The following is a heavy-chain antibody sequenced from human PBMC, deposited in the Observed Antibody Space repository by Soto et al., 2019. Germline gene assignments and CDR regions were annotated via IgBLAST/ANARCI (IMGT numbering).Heavy chain of an antibody. D-gene: IGHD3-9*01. V-gene: IGHV1-18*04. CDR3: ARLYHYDILTGYMHYYGMDV. J-gene: IGHJ6*02. CDR1: GYTFTSYG. CDR2: ISAYNGNT. Sequence: GPVKVSCKASGYTFTSYGISWVRQAPGQGLEWMGWISAYNGNTNYAQKLQGRVTMTTDTSTSTAYMELRSLRSDDTAVYYCARLYHYDILTGYMHYYGMDVWGQGTTVTVSS.